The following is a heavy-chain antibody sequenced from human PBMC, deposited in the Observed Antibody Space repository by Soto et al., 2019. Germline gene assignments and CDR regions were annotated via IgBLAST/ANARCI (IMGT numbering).Heavy chain of an antibody. CDR1: GGTFSSYA. Sequence: SVKVSCKASGGTFSSYAISWVRQAPGQGLEWMGGIIPIFGTANYAQKFQGRVTITADESTSTAYMELSSLRSEDTAVYYCARQAEYDSSSYYFDYWGQGTLVTVSS. J-gene: IGHJ4*02. D-gene: IGHD3-22*01. CDR3: ARQAEYDSSSYYFDY. V-gene: IGHV1-69*13. CDR2: IIPIFGTA.